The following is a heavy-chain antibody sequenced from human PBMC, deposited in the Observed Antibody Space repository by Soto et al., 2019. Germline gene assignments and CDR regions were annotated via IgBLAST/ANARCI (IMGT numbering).Heavy chain of an antibody. D-gene: IGHD5-18*01. J-gene: IGHJ4*02. Sequence: SETLSLTCTVSGGSISSYYWSWIRQPPGKGLEWIGYIYYSGSTNYNPSLKSRVTISVDTSKNQFSLKLSSVTAAGTAVYYCARHSYPAYFDYWGQGTLVTVSS. CDR2: IYYSGST. CDR1: GGSISSYY. CDR3: ARHSYPAYFDY. V-gene: IGHV4-59*08.